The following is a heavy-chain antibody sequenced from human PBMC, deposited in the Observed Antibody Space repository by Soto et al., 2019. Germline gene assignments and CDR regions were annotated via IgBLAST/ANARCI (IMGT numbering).Heavy chain of an antibody. J-gene: IGHJ6*02. CDR1: GGTFSSYA. CDR2: IIPIFGTA. CDR3: ASQAITFGGVIVMFRWGMDV. D-gene: IGHD3-16*02. V-gene: IGHV1-69*13. Sequence: ASVKVSCKASGGTFSSYAISWVRQAPGQGLEWMGGIIPIFGTANYAQKFQGRVTITADESTSTAYMELSSLRSEDTAVYYCASQAITFGGVIVMFRWGMDVWGQGTTVTVSS.